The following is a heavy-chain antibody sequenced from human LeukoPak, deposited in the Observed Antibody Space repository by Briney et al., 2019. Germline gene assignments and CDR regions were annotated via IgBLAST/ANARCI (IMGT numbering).Heavy chain of an antibody. Sequence: WQALSLTCAISGDIVSSNSATWNWIRQSPSRGLEWQGRTYYRSKWYNNYAVSVKSRITINPDTSNNQFSLQLNSVTPEDTAVYYCARDKGGGVDTALAYWGQGTLVTVSP. V-gene: IGHV6-1*01. CDR1: GDIVSSNSAT. J-gene: IGHJ4*02. D-gene: IGHD5-18*01. CDR2: TYYRSKWYN. CDR3: ARDKGGGVDTALAY.